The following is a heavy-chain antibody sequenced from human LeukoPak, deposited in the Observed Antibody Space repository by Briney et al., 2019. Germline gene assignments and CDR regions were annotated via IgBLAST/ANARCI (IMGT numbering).Heavy chain of an antibody. Sequence: QSGPTLVKPTQTLTLTCTFSGFSLSTSGVDVGWIRQPPGKALEWLALIYWNDAKRYSPSLKSRLTITKDTSKSQVVLTMTNMDPVDTATYYCGHLPKYFIGAAGPQQLEYFQHWGQGTLVTVSS. V-gene: IGHV2-5*01. CDR2: IYWNDAK. J-gene: IGHJ1*01. CDR1: GFSLSTSGVD. D-gene: IGHD6-13*01. CDR3: GHLPKYFIGAAGPQQLEYFQH.